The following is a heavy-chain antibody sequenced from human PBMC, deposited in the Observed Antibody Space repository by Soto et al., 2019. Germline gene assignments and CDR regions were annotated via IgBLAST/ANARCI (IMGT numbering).Heavy chain of an antibody. D-gene: IGHD3-22*01. CDR3: PQIQPISTRVVFKPYFDY. V-gene: IGHV2-26*01. CDR2: IFSNDEK. Sequence: SGPTLLTPTETLTLTCTVSGFSLSNPRMGVSWIRQPPGKALEWLAHIFSNDEKSYSTPLKSRLTISRDTSKSQVVLTMTNMEPVYTATYYCPQIQPISTRVVFKPYFDYGGQGARVTL. J-gene: IGHJ4*02. CDR1: GFSLSNPRMG.